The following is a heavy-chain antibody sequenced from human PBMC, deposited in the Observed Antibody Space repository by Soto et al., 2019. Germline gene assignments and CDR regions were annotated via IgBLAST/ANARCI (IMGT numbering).Heavy chain of an antibody. CDR2: ISAYNGNT. Sequence: QVQLVQSGAEVKKPGASVKVSCKASGYTFTSYGISWVRQAPGQGLEWMGWISAYNGNTNYAQKLQGRVTMTTDTSTSTAYMELRSLRSDDTAVYYCARVPSRPDRYCSGGSCYLSEARHWGQGTLVTVSS. CDR1: GYTFTSYG. V-gene: IGHV1-18*01. J-gene: IGHJ4*02. CDR3: ARVPSRPDRYCSGGSCYLSEARH. D-gene: IGHD2-15*01.